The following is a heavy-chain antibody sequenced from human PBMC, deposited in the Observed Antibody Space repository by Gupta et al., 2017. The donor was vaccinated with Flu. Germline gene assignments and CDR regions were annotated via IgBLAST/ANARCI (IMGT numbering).Heavy chain of an antibody. D-gene: IGHD2-15*01. V-gene: IGHV4-39*01. CDR2: IYYSGST. CDR1: GGSISSSSYY. CDR3: ARRYCSGGSCPHDY. J-gene: IGHJ4*02. Sequence: QLQLQESGPGLVQPSETLSLTCTVSGGSISSSSYYWGWIRQPPGKGLEWIGSIYYSGSTYYNPSLKSRVTISVDTSKNQFSLKLSSVTAADTAVYYCARRYCSGGSCPHDYWGQGTLVTVSS.